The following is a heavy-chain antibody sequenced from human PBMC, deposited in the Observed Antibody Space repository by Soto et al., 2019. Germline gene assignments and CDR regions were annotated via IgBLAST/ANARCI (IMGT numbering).Heavy chain of an antibody. D-gene: IGHD2-21*01. CDR3: ARSRAGADLFDF. J-gene: IGHJ4*02. Sequence: QVQLVQSGAEVKEPGSSVKVSCKASGHTSRSYAISWVRQAPGQRLEWMGGIIPAFQTAMSAQKLKGRLTITADEPALRADDFASTVFMELSCLRFQDTAVYYCARSRAGADLFDFWGQGSLVIVSS. CDR1: GHTSRSYA. V-gene: IGHV1-69*01. CDR2: IIPAFQTA.